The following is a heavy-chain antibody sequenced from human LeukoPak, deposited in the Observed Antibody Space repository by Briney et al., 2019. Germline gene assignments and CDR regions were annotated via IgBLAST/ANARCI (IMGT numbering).Heavy chain of an antibody. V-gene: IGHV4-59*10. J-gene: IGHJ4*02. CDR3: ARHGILTGETIYY. CDR1: CGSFRGYY. CDR2: VYTSGST. Sequence: PADTLSLTYALYCGSFRGYYWRWIRQPAGRGLEWIGRVYTSGSTNQNPSLKSQVTMSVDTYKKQFFLKLRSVTDADRAVYYCARHGILTGETIYYWGQRTL. D-gene: IGHD3-9*01.